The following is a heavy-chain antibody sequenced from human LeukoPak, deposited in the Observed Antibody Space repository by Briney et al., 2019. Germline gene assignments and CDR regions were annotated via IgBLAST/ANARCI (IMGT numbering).Heavy chain of an antibody. CDR3: ARTYDSSGYYYSSYWFDP. CDR1: GGSISSYY. D-gene: IGHD3-22*01. J-gene: IGHJ5*02. V-gene: IGHV4-4*07. Sequence: SETLSLTCTVSGGSISSYYWSWIRQPAGKGLEWIGRIYSSGSTNYNPSLKSRVTMSVDTSKSQFSLKLSSVTAADTAVYYCARTYDSSGYYYSSYWFDPWGQGTLVTVSS. CDR2: IYSSGST.